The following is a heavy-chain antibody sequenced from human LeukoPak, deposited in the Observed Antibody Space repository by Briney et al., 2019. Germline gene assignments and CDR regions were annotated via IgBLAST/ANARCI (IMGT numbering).Heavy chain of an antibody. CDR3: ARFYDTSGYHHFDY. CDR2: IHTNTGNP. CDR1: GYTFTSYA. Sequence: ASVKVSCKASGYTFTSYAMNWVRQAPGQGLGCMGWIHTNTGNPTYAQGFTGRFVFSLDTSVSTAYLQISSLKAEDTAVYYCARFYDTSGYHHFDYWGQGTLVTVSS. V-gene: IGHV7-4-1*02. J-gene: IGHJ4*02. D-gene: IGHD3-22*01.